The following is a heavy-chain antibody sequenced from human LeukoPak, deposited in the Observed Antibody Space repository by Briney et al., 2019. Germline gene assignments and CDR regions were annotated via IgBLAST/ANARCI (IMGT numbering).Heavy chain of an antibody. CDR1: GFTFRSYA. CDR2: ISGSGGST. D-gene: IGHD1-26*01. V-gene: IGHV3-23*01. J-gene: IGHJ4*02. Sequence: PGGSLTLSCAASGFTFRSYAMSWVRQAPGKGLEWVSAISGSGGSTYYADSVKGRFTISRDNSKNTLYLQMNSLRAEDTAVYYCAKDSGRHTPQDYWGQGTLVTVSS. CDR3: AKDSGRHTPQDY.